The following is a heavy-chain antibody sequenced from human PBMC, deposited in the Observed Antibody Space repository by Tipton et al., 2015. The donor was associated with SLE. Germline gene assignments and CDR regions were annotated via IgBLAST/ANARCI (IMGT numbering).Heavy chain of an antibody. CDR2: IYYSGTT. Sequence: TLSLTCTVSGGSIRSYYWNWIRQPPGKGLEWIGSIYYSGTTKYNPSLKSRVTISVDSSNNQFSLRLSSVTAADTAIYYCARDSSGMGYYWFDPWGQGTLVTVSS. D-gene: IGHD3-10*01. CDR1: GGSIRSYY. CDR3: ARDSSGMGYYWFDP. V-gene: IGHV4-59*01. J-gene: IGHJ5*02.